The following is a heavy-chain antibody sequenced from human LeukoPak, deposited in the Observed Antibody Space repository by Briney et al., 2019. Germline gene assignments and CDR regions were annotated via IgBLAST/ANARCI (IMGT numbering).Heavy chain of an antibody. V-gene: IGHV4-4*07. CDR1: GDSISTYY. J-gene: IGHJ4*02. D-gene: IGHD4-11*01. CDR2: IYISGTP. Sequence: SDTLSLTCSVSGDSISTYYWTWIRQPAGKGLEWIVRIYISGTPNYNPSLRGRVTMSIDTSMNQFSLKLPSVTAADTAVYYCAREKMTTITTIDYWGQGTLVTVSS. CDR3: AREKMTTITTIDY.